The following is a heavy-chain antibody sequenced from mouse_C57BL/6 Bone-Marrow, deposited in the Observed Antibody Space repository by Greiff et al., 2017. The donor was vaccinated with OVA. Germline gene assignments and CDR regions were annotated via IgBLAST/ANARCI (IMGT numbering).Heavy chain of an antibody. CDR1: GYTFTDYY. V-gene: IGHV1-76*01. Sequence: VQLQQSGAELVRPGASVKLSCKASGYTFTDYYINWVKQRPGQGLEWIARIYPGSGYTYYNEKFKGKATLTAEKSSSTAYMQLSSLTSEDSAVYFCARLNWDEDYWGQGTTLTVSS. CDR2: IYPGSGYT. D-gene: IGHD4-1*01. J-gene: IGHJ2*01. CDR3: ARLNWDEDY.